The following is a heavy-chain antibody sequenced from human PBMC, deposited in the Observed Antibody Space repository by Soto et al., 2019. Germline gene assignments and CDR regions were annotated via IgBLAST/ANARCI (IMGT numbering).Heavy chain of an antibody. D-gene: IGHD3-22*01. CDR1: GFAFSSYW. V-gene: IGHV3-74*01. J-gene: IGHJ3*02. CDR2: INSDGSST. Sequence: PGGSLRLSCVASGFAFSSYWMHWVRQAPGKGLVWVSRINSDGSSTSYADSVKGRFTISRDNAKNTLYLQMNSLRAEDTAVYYCARDNYYYDSSGYYFRHDAFDIWGQGTMVTVSS. CDR3: ARDNYYYDSSGYYFRHDAFDI.